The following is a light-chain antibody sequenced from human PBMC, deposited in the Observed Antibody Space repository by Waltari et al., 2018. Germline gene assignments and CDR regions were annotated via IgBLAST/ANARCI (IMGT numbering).Light chain of an antibody. CDR2: DVS. CDR3: SSYAGSNTLV. Sequence: QAALTQPPSVSGSPGQSVTISCPGTSSDIGGYNYVSWYQQHPGKAPKLMIYDVSKRPSGVSDRFSGSKSGNTASLTISGLQAEDEADYYCSSYAGSNTLVFGGGTRLTVL. J-gene: IGLJ2*01. V-gene: IGLV2-11*01. CDR1: SSDIGGYNY.